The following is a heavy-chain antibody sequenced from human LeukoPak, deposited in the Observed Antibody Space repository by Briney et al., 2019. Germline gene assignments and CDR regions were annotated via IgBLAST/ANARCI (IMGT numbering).Heavy chain of an antibody. V-gene: IGHV4-59*01. CDR2: IDDSGNT. D-gene: IGHD3-10*01. Sequence: SETLSLTCTVSGGSISRYYWSWIRRPPGEGLEWIGYIDDSGNTNYNPSLKSQVTISVDKSKNQFSLKLSFVTAADTAMYYCARSDYHNSGSHTVFDAFDIWGQGTRVTVSS. CDR1: GGSISRYY. J-gene: IGHJ3*02. CDR3: ARSDYHNSGSHTVFDAFDI.